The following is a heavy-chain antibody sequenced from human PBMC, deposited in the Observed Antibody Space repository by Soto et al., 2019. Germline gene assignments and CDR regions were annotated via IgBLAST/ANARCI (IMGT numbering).Heavy chain of an antibody. Sequence: SETLSLTCTVSGGPISSYYWSWIRQPPGKGLEWIGYIYNSGSTNYNPSLKSRVTISVDTSKNQFSLRLSSVTAADTAVYYCARHQSSGYPLYYYYMDVWGKGTTVTVSS. CDR3: ARHQSSGYPLYYYYMDV. D-gene: IGHD3-22*01. CDR1: GGPISSYY. V-gene: IGHV4-59*08. CDR2: IYNSGST. J-gene: IGHJ6*03.